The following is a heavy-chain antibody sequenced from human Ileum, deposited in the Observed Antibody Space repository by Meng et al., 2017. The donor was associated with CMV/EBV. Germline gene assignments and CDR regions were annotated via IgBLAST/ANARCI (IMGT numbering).Heavy chain of an antibody. Sequence: GGSLRLSCVTSGFTLSNYALHWVRQAPGKGLEWVALVSSDGSFEYYADSVKGRFAISRDNSKNTVFLRMNSLGLDDTAMYYCARGTGPGSYLVDYWGQGTLVTVSS. CDR3: ARGTGPGSYLVDY. J-gene: IGHJ4*02. CDR2: VSSDGSFE. CDR1: GFTLSNYA. V-gene: IGHV3-30*09. D-gene: IGHD3-10*01.